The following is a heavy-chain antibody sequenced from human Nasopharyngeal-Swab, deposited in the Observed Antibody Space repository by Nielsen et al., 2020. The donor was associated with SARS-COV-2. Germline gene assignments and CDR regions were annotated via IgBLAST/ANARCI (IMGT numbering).Heavy chain of an antibody. CDR3: AKEYTASSGGGGGFDS. J-gene: IGHJ4*02. CDR1: GFTFSDYA. D-gene: IGHD6-6*01. V-gene: IGHV3-23*01. CDR2: ISSNGGTE. Sequence: GESLKISCTASGFTFSDYAMSWVRQAPGQGLQWVSGISSNGGTESYADSVKGRFSISRDNSKNTLFLQVNSPRAEDTAVYYCAKEYTASSGGGGGFDSWGQGALVTVSS.